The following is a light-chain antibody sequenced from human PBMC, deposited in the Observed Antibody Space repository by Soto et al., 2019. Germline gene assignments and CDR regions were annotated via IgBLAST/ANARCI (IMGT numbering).Light chain of an antibody. V-gene: IGKV3-20*01. CDR2: DAS. Sequence: VVLPQSPCTLSLSPGERSTLSCISSQSVSSSYLAWYQQRPGQAPRLLFYDASIRATGIPDRFSGSGSGTDFTLTISSLQPEDFATYYCQQTLSFPPTFGQGTRLEIK. CDR3: QQTLSFPPT. CDR1: QSVSSSY. J-gene: IGKJ5*01.